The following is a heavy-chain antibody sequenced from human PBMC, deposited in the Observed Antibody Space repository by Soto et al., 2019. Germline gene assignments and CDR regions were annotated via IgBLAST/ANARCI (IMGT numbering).Heavy chain of an antibody. CDR2: MSHSGGT. CDR3: ARVERGTATTVVDAFDI. Sequence: QVQLQQWGAGLLKPSETLSLTCAVYGGFVTSGSYYWSWIRQPPGKGLAWIGEMSHSGGTHFNPSLKSRVTISVDTSKNQFTLTMSSVTAADTALYYCARVERGTATTVVDAFDIWGPGTMVTVSS. CDR1: GGFVTSGSYY. V-gene: IGHV4-34*01. D-gene: IGHD1-1*01. J-gene: IGHJ3*02.